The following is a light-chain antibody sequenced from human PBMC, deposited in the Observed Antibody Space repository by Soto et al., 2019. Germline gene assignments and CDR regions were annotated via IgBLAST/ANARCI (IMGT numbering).Light chain of an antibody. CDR3: QQYNSYWT. V-gene: IGKV1-5*01. Sequence: GDRVTITFPSSQSISSRLAWYQQKPGKPPNLLIYDASILESGVPSRFSGSGSGTEFTLTISSLQPDDFETYYCQQYNSYWTFGQGTKVDIK. CDR1: QSISSR. CDR2: DAS. J-gene: IGKJ1*01.